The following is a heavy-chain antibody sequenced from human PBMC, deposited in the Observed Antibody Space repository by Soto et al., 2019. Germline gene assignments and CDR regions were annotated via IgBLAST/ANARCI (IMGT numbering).Heavy chain of an antibody. CDR2: ISVSGGST. CDR3: AKGMYYYDSSGYRLFDY. V-gene: IGHV3-23*01. J-gene: IGHJ4*02. D-gene: IGHD3-22*01. Sequence: GGSLRLSCAASGFTFRNYAMNWVRQAPGKGLEWVLGISVSGGSTYYADSVKGRFTVSRDNSKNTVFLQMNSLRAEDTAVYFCAKGMYYYDSSGYRLFDYWGQGTLVTVSS. CDR1: GFTFRNYA.